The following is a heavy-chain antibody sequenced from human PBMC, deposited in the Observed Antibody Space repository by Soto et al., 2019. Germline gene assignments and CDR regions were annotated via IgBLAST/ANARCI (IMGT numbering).Heavy chain of an antibody. V-gene: IGHV4-61*01. D-gene: IGHD2-2*02. CDR1: GGSVSSGSYY. J-gene: IGHJ4*02. Sequence: QVQLQESGPGLVKPSETLSLTCTVSGGSVSSGSYYWSWIRQPPGKGLEWIGYIYYSGSTNYNPPLKSRVTISVDTSKNQFSLKLSSVTAADTAVYYCARAPPPGDCSSTSCYTGWVGFDYWGQGTLVTVSS. CDR3: ARAPPPGDCSSTSCYTGWVGFDY. CDR2: IYYSGST.